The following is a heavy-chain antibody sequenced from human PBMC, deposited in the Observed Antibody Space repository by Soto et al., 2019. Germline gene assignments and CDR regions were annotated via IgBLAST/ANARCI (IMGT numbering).Heavy chain of an antibody. J-gene: IGHJ5*02. CDR1: GGSISSSSYY. CDR2: IYYSGST. V-gene: IGHV4-39*01. CDR3: ARRARVAATPGHWFDP. Sequence: SETLSLTCTVSGGSISSSSYYWGWIRQPPGKGLEWIGSIYYSGSTYYNPSLKSRVTISVDTSKNQFSLKLSSVTAADTAVYYCARRARVAATPGHWFDPWGQGTLVTVSS. D-gene: IGHD2-15*01.